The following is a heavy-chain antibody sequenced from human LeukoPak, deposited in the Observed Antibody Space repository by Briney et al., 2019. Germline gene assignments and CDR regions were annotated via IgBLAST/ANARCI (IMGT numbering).Heavy chain of an antibody. Sequence: GGSLRLSCAASGFTFSSYTMNWVRQAPGKGLEWVSSISSSSTYINYADSVKGRFTISRDNAKNSLYLEMNSLRAEDTAVYYCARDRSPGNFDYWGQGTLVTVSS. CDR2: ISSSSTYI. J-gene: IGHJ4*02. V-gene: IGHV3-21*01. D-gene: IGHD3-10*01. CDR3: ARDRSPGNFDY. CDR1: GFTFSSYT.